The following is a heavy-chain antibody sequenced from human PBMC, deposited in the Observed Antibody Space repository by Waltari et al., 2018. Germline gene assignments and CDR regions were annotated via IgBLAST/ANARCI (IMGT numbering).Heavy chain of an antibody. V-gene: IGHV1-2*02. CDR3: AARLVIMIEDYFGMDV. J-gene: IGHJ6*02. CDR2: INPNSGDT. D-gene: IGHD3-22*01. CDR1: GYTFSAYY. Sequence: QAQLVQSGAEVKKPGASVKVSCKASGYTFSAYYMHWVRQAPGQGLEWMGWINPNSGDTNYIQKFQGRVTMTSDTSVTTAYMELSSLTSDDTAVYYCAARLVIMIEDYFGMDVWGQGTTVTVSS.